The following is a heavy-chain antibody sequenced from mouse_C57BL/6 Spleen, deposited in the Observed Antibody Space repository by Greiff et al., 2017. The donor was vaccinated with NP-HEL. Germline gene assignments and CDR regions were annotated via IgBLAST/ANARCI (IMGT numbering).Heavy chain of an antibody. V-gene: IGHV1-81*01. Sequence: QVQLQQSGAELARPFASVKLSCKGSFSTFTIHLISCWNHRTGQVLEWIGEIYPRIVNTYYNEKFKGKATLTADKSSCTAYMELRSLTSEDSAVYFCARDDWEGYWGQGTTLTVSS. J-gene: IGHJ2*01. D-gene: IGHD4-1*01. CDR1: FSTFTIHL. CDR2: IYPRIVNT. CDR3: ARDDWEGY.